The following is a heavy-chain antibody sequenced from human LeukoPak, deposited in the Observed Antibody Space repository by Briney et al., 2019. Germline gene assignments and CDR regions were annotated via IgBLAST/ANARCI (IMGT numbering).Heavy chain of an antibody. V-gene: IGHV3-11*01. D-gene: IGHD3-22*01. J-gene: IGHJ3*02. Sequence: PGGSLRLSCAASGFAFSDNYMSWIRQAPGKGMEWVSYISSSGRTTVYADSVKGRFTISRDNTKNSLSLQMNSLRAEDTAVYYCAREGGYNTPNAFYIWGQGTMVTFSS. CDR2: ISSSGRTT. CDR1: GFAFSDNY. CDR3: AREGGYNTPNAFYI.